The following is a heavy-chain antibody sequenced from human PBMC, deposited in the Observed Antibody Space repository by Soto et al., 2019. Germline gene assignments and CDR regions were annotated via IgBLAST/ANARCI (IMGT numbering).Heavy chain of an antibody. D-gene: IGHD4-17*01. CDR3: ARDRGTVTYSWGMDV. J-gene: IGHJ6*02. CDR2: IYYSGST. V-gene: IGHV4-31*03. CDR1: GGSISSGGYY. Sequence: QVQLQESGPGLVKPSQTLSLACTVSGGSISSGGYYWSWIRQHPGKGLEWIGYIYYSGSTYYNPSLKSRVTISVDTSKTHFSLKLSSVTAADTAVYYCARDRGTVTYSWGMDVWGQGTTVTVSS.